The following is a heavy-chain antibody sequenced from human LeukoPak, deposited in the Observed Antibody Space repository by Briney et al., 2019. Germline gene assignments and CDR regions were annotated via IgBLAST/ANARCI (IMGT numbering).Heavy chain of an antibody. V-gene: IGHV4-59*11. CDR3: ARDSAPVRTSWYFDL. CDR1: GGSFSSHY. Sequence: SETLSLTCTVSGGSFSSHYWTWIRHPPGKALEWIGYYTGDANYNPTKYNPFLRSRATISLDTSTNQFSLKLSSVTAADTAVYYCARDSAPVRTSWYFDLWGRGTRVTVSS. CDR2: YTGDANYNPT. D-gene: IGHD1-14*01. J-gene: IGHJ2*01.